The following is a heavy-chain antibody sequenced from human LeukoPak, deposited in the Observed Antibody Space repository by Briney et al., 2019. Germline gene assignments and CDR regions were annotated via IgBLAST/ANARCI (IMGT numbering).Heavy chain of an antibody. D-gene: IGHD2-2*01. CDR1: GFTFRSYA. CDR2: ISGTDGGT. J-gene: IGHJ4*02. CDR3: AKDSYCSSVSCYFNFDF. V-gene: IGHV3-23*01. Sequence: GGSLRLSCAASGFTFRSYAMSWVRQAPGKGLEWVSAISGTDGGTYYADSVRGRFTISRDNSKNTLYLQMAILRVEDTAVYYCAKDSYCSSVSCYFNFDFWGQGNLVTVSS.